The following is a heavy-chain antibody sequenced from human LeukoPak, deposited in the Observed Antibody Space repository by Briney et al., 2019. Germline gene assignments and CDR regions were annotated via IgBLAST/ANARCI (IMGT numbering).Heavy chain of an antibody. CDR2: ISSSGST. CDR3: ARIPLAYSGAYYFDY. Sequence: SETLSPTCTVSRGSISGSIRSFYWSWLRQPPGKGLEWIGYISSSGSTNDNPSLRSRVTISLDASKNQFFLTLSSVSAADTALYYCARIPLAYSGAYYFDYWGQGTLVTVSP. J-gene: IGHJ4*02. D-gene: IGHD1-26*01. CDR1: RGSISGSIRSFY. V-gene: IGHV4-4*09.